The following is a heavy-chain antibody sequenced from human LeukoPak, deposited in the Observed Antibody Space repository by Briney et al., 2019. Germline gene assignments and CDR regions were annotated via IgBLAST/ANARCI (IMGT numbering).Heavy chain of an antibody. Sequence: ASVEVSCKTSGYTFTGQYLHWVRQAPGQGLEWMGWINPNSGGTKSAQKFQGRVTMTRDTSISTAYMELSRLRSDDTAVYYCAREQYCSGGSCYSAIFDYWGQGTLVTVSS. CDR2: INPNSGGT. D-gene: IGHD2-15*01. J-gene: IGHJ4*02. CDR1: GYTFTGQY. V-gene: IGHV1-2*02. CDR3: AREQYCSGGSCYSAIFDY.